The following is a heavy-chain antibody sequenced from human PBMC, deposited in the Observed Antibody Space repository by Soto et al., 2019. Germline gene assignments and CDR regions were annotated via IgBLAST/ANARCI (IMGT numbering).Heavy chain of an antibody. Sequence: GGSLRLSCTASGFTFSSYSMNWVRQAPGKGLEWVSGISASAASTYYADSVKGRFTISRDNSKNTLYLEMNSLRAEDTAVYYCANPDLYHTHPLYYGMDGWGQGITVTGSS. CDR1: GFTFSSYS. CDR2: ISASAAST. CDR3: ANPDLYHTHPLYYGMDG. J-gene: IGHJ6*02. D-gene: IGHD2-2*01. V-gene: IGHV3-23*01.